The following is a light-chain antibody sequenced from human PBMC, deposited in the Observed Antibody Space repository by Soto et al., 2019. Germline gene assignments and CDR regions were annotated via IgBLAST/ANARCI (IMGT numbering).Light chain of an antibody. CDR1: QSISSW. CDR3: QQYNSYPWT. CDR2: DAS. J-gene: IGKJ1*01. V-gene: IGKV1-5*01. Sequence: DIQMTQSPSTLSASVGDRVTITCRASQSISSWLAWYQQKPGKAPKLLIYDASSLESGAPSRFSGSGSGTEFTLTISRLQPDDFATYYCQQYNSYPWTFGQGTKVEIK.